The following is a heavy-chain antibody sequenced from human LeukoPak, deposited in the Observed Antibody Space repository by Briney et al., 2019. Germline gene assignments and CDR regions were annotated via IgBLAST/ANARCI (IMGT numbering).Heavy chain of an antibody. J-gene: IGHJ6*02. CDR3: ARDEQQLCMDV. V-gene: IGHV1-69*04. CDR2: IIPILGIA. CDR1: GGTFSSYA. Sequence: SVKVSCKASGGTFSSYAISWVRQAPGQGLEWMGRIIPILGIANYAQKFQGRVTITADKSTSTAYMELSSLRSEDTAVYYCARDEQQLCMDVWGQGTTVTVSS. D-gene: IGHD6-13*01.